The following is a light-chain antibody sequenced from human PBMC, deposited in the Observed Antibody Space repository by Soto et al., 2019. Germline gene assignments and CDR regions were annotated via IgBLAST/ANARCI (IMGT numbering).Light chain of an antibody. V-gene: IGKV1-5*03. CDR1: QNINSW. CDR3: QQYNSYPGT. CDR2: RAS. Sequence: DIQMTQSPSTLSASVGDRVTITCRASQNINSWLAWYQQRPGKAPKLLIYRASHLEGGVPSRFSGSASGTEFTLTISCLQPDDFATYYCQQYNSYPGTFGPGTKVEIK. J-gene: IGKJ1*01.